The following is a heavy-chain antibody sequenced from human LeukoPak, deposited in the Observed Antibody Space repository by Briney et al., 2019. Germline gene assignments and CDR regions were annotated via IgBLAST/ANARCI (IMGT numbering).Heavy chain of an antibody. D-gene: IGHD6-13*01. CDR2: ISYDGSNK. CDR3: AREGIAAAEEPDAFDI. J-gene: IGHJ3*02. CDR1: GFTFSSYA. Sequence: PGGSLRLSCAASGFTFSSYAMHWVRQAPGKGLEWVAVISYDGSNKYYADSVKGRFTISRDNSKNTLYLQMNSLRAEDTAVYYCAREGIAAAEEPDAFDIWGQGTMVTVSS. V-gene: IGHV3-30*04.